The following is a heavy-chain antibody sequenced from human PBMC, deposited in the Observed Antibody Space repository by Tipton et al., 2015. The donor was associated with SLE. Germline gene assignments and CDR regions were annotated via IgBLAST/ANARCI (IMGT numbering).Heavy chain of an antibody. CDR2: IYSSGST. V-gene: IGHV4-59*11. J-gene: IGHJ6*02. CDR3: ARGSGYDWPGGYYYYGMDV. CDR1: GGSISSRY. D-gene: IGHD5-12*01. Sequence: LRLSCTVSGGSISSRYWTWIRQPPGKGLEWIGYIYSSGSTNYNPSLKSRVIISIDTSKNQFSLKLSSVTAADTAVYYCARGSGYDWPGGYYYYGMDVWGQGTTVTVSS.